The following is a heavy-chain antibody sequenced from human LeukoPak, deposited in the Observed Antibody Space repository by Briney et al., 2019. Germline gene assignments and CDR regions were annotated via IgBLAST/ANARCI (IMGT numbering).Heavy chain of an antibody. CDR2: ISSSSSTI. V-gene: IGHV3-48*01. CDR1: GFTFSSYS. Sequence: GGSLRLSCAASGFTFSSYSMNWVRQAPGKGLEWVSYISSSSSTIYYADSVKGRFTISRDNAKNSLYLRMSSLRAEDTAVYYCAKGGNYDYFDYWGQGTLVTVSS. CDR3: AKGGNYDYFDY. D-gene: IGHD1-7*01. J-gene: IGHJ4*02.